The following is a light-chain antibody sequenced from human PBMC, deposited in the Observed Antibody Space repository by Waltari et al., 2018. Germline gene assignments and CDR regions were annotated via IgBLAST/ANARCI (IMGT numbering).Light chain of an antibody. CDR2: RSD. CDR1: ASNLGGNL. Sequence: QSVLTQPPSASGTPGQSVTISCSGGASNLGGNLVNWYQQLPGKAPKLRIYRSDLRPSGVPDRFSGSKSGTSASLAISGLQSEDEADYFCASWDDSLNGHWVFGGGTKVTVL. J-gene: IGLJ3*02. V-gene: IGLV1-44*01. CDR3: ASWDDSLNGHWV.